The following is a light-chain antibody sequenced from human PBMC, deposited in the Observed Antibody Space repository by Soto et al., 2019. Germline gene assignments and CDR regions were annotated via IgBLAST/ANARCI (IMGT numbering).Light chain of an antibody. CDR2: DVS. CDR1: SSDVGSYNY. V-gene: IGLV2-14*03. CDR3: SSYTTSNTRQIV. J-gene: IGLJ1*01. Sequence: QSVGTQPPSVSGSPGEAVAISCTGTSSDVGSYNYVSWYQHHPGKAPKLIIYDVSNRPSGVSIRFSGSKSDNTASLTISGLQPEDEADYHCSSYTTSNTRQIVFGTGTKVTVL.